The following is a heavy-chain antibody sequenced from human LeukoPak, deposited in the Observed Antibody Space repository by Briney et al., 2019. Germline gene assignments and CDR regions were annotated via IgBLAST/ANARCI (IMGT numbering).Heavy chain of an antibody. V-gene: IGHV3-33*06. CDR1: GFTFSSYG. Sequence: GGSLRLSCAASGFTFSSYGMHWVRQAPGKGVEWVAVIWYDGSNKYYADSVKGRFTISRDNSKNTLYLQMNSLRAEDTAVYYCAKEGSYPFDYWGQGTLVTVSS. J-gene: IGHJ4*02. CDR2: IWYDGSNK. CDR3: AKEGSYPFDY. D-gene: IGHD5-18*01.